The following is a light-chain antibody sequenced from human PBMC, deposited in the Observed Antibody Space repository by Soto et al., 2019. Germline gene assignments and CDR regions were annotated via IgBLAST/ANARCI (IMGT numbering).Light chain of an antibody. V-gene: IGKV3-15*01. CDR2: GAS. Sequence: EIVMTQSPASLSVSPRERATLSCRASQSVSSNLAWYQHKPGQAPRLLIYGASTRATGIPARFSGSGSGTEFTLTISSLQSEDFAVYYCQQYNNWPPLTFGGGTKVEIK. J-gene: IGKJ4*01. CDR1: QSVSSN. CDR3: QQYNNWPPLT.